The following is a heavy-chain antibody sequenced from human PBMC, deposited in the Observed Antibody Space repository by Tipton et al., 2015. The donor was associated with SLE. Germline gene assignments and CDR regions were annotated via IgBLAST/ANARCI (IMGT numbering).Heavy chain of an antibody. CDR1: GFTFSSYA. Sequence: LRLSCAASGFTFSSYAMSWVRQSPGKGLEWIGAIGHSATPNYNPSLKSRGTFSLDTSKNHFSLSLTSVTAADTAIYYCARGVAGYFHFCYMDVWAKGTTVTIS. CDR3: ARGVAGYFHFCYMDV. J-gene: IGHJ6*03. V-gene: IGHV4-34*01. CDR2: IGHSATP.